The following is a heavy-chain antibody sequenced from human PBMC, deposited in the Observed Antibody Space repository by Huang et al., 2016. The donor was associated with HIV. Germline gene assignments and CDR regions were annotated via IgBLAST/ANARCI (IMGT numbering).Heavy chain of an antibody. Sequence: QVQLVESGGGVVQPGRSLRLSCAASGFTFSTTAMHWVRQAPGKGLEWVGVIANDGSNKYYADSVKGRFTFSRDNSKNTLYLQMNSLRAEDTAVFYCARAKDSWDAYDIWGQGTMVTVSS. J-gene: IGHJ3*02. V-gene: IGHV3-30-3*01. CDR3: ARAKDSWDAYDI. CDR2: IANDGSNK. CDR1: GFTFSTTA.